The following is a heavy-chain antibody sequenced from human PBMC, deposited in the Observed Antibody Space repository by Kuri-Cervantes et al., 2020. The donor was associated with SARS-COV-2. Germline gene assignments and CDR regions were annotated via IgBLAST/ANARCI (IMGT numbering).Heavy chain of an antibody. CDR1: GFTVSSNY. J-gene: IGHJ4*02. CDR2: ISGSGGNI. CDR3: AKDQGSDYGDQLDF. Sequence: GESLKISCAASGFTVSSNYMSWVRQAPGKGLEWVSAISGSGGNIYYADSIKGRFTISRDSSKDTLYLQMNSLRAEDTAIYYCAKDQGSDYGDQLDFWGQGTLVTVSS. D-gene: IGHD4-17*01. V-gene: IGHV3-23*01.